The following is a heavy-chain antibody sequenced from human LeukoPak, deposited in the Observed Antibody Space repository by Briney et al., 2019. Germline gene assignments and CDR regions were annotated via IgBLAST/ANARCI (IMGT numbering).Heavy chain of an antibody. V-gene: IGHV3-21*01. D-gene: IGHD3-10*01. CDR2: ISSSSSYI. CDR3: ATGSGSYYETDY. J-gene: IGHJ4*02. Sequence: GGSLRLSCAASGFTFSSYSMNWVRQAPGKGLEWVSSISSSSSYIYYADSVKGRFTISRDNAKNSLYLQMNSLRAKDTAVYYCATGSGSYYETDYWGQGTLVTVSS. CDR1: GFTFSSYS.